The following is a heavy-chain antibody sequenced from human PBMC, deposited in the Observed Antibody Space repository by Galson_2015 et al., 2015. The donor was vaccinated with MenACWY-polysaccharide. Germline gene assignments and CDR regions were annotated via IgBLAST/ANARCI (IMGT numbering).Heavy chain of an antibody. J-gene: IGHJ5*02. CDR2: IIADGSAT. CDR3: TQAIAKYCSGSSCYFYWFDP. D-gene: IGHD2-15*01. V-gene: IGHV3-74*01. CDR1: GFSFNTHW. Sequence: SPRLSCAASGFSFNTHWLHCVRHAPGNGLVWVSRIIADGSATGYADSVRGRFTLSRDNAKTTLYLEMNSLRAEDTAVYYCTQAIAKYCSGSSCYFYWFDPWGQGTLVTVSS.